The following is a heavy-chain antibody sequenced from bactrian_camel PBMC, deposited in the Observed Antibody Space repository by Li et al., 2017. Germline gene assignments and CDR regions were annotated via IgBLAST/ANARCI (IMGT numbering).Heavy chain of an antibody. CDR2: IYTRGDDT. D-gene: IGHD4*01. Sequence: HVQLVESGGVSVPVGGSLNLSCVPSAYPFCMGWFRQAPGKQREVVAHIYTRGDDTFYTDSVKGRFIISLDNAKTTVYLQMNSLKPEDTAVYYCTADPESLYSDYRNCRGFGYWGQGTQVTVS. CDR1: AYPFC. CDR3: TADPESLYSDYRNCRGFGY. V-gene: IGHV3S53*01. J-gene: IGHJ6*01.